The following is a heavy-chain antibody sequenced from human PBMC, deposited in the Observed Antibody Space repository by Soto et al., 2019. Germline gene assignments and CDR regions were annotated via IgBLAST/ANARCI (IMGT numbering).Heavy chain of an antibody. CDR2: INPSDSDT. D-gene: IGHD1-26*01. CDR3: ATPRRPSVSQTSAFDI. J-gene: IGHJ3*02. CDR1: GYTFTSYW. V-gene: IGHV5-10-1*01. Sequence: GESLKISCKGSGYTFTSYWINWVRQMPGKGLEWMGRINPSDSDTNHSPSFQGHVTISVDKSISTAYLQWSSLKASDTAMYYCATPRRPSVSQTSAFDIWGQGTMVTVSS.